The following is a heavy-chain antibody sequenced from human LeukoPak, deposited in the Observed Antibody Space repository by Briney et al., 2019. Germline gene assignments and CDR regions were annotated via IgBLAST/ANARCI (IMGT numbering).Heavy chain of an antibody. CDR2: IDYSGST. CDR3: ARRSSSSYYYYYMDV. J-gene: IGHJ6*03. D-gene: IGHD6-13*01. Sequence: SETLSLTCTVSGDSISSHYWSWIRQPPGKGLECIGFIDYSGSTNYNPSLRSRVTISVGTSKKQFSLMLRSVTAADTAVYYCARRSSSSYYYYYMDVWGKGTTVTVSS. CDR1: GDSISSHY. V-gene: IGHV4-59*11.